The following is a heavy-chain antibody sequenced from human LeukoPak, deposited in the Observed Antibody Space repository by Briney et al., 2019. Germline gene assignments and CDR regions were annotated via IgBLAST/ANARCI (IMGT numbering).Heavy chain of an antibody. V-gene: IGHV3-23*01. CDR1: GFTFSNYA. J-gene: IGHJ4*02. CDR3: AKDLRDGYND. D-gene: IGHD5-24*01. CDR2: ISGSGSGT. Sequence: GGPLRLSCAASGFTFSNYAMSWVRQAPGKGLEWVSAISGSGSGTHYADSVNGRFTISRDNSKNTLYLEMNSLRAEDTAVYYCAKDLRDGYNDWGQGTLVTVSS.